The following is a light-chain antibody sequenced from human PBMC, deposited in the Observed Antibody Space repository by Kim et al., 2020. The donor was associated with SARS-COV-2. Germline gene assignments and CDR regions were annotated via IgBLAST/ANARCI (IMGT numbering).Light chain of an antibody. CDR2: DAS. CDR1: QYIDNW. Sequence: EIVLTQSPVTLSLSPGQRATLSCRASQYIDNWLAWYQQKPGQVPRLLIYDASNRATGIPAGFSGSGSGTDFTLTISSLEPEDFAVYYCQHRRTWPLTFGQGTKLEIK. CDR3: QHRRTWPLT. V-gene: IGKV3-11*01. J-gene: IGKJ2*01.